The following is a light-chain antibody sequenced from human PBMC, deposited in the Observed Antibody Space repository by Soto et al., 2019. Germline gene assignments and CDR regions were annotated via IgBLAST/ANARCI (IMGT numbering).Light chain of an antibody. V-gene: IGKV1-9*01. Sequence: DIQLTQSPSFLSASVGDRVTITCRASQGISSYLAWYQQKPGKAPKLLIYAASTLQSGVPSRFSGSGSGTEFTLTTSSLHPEDFATYYCQQLNSYPLTFGGGTTVEIK. CDR2: AAS. J-gene: IGKJ4*01. CDR3: QQLNSYPLT. CDR1: QGISSY.